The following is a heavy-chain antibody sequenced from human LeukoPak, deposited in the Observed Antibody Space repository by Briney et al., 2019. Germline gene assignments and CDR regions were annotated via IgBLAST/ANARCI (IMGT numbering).Heavy chain of an antibody. V-gene: IGHV3-43*01. CDR3: AKEVDCPSDGLFRYS. J-gene: IGHJ4*02. D-gene: IGHD5-12*01. CDR1: GVTFDGFS. CDR2: INRRGHT. Sequence: GGSLRLSCAASGVTFDGFSIHWVRQTPGKGLEWVSLINRRGHTFYADSVKGRFTISRDTNRNDVFLPMNSLRPGDTAWYHFAKEVDCPSDGLFRYSRGQGTLVTVSS.